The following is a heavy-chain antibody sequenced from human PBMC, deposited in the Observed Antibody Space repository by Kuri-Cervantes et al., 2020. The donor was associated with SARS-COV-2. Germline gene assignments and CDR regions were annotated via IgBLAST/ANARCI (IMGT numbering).Heavy chain of an antibody. CDR3: ARSLWGRPAAMSSPYGKTHPPYYYYYYYMDV. CDR2: INPNSGGT. V-gene: IGHV1-2*02. CDR1: GYTFTGYY. D-gene: IGHD2-2*01. Sequence: ASVKVSCKASGYTFTGYYMHWVRQAPGQGLEWMGWINPNSGGTNYAQKFQGRVTMTRDTSISTAYMELSSLRSEDTAVYYCARSLWGRPAAMSSPYGKTHPPYYYYYYYMDVWGKGTTVTVSS. J-gene: IGHJ6*03.